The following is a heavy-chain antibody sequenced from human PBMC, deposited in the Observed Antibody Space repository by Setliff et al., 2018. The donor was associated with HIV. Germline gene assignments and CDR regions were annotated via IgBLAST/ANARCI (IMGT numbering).Heavy chain of an antibody. CDR2: LRTGNGDT. CDR3: ARRASTAEVFDY. V-gene: IGHV1-3*04. D-gene: IGHD1-1*01. Sequence: GASVKVSCKVSGYTSTTYSIHWVRQAPGQRPEWMGWLRTGNGDTSYSESLQGRVTFTSDTSANTAYMELRSLGSDDTAVYFCARRASTAEVFDYWGQGTLVTVSS. CDR1: GYTSTTYS. J-gene: IGHJ4*02.